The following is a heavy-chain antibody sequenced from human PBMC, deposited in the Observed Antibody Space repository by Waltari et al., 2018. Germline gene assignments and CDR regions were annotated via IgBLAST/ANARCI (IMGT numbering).Heavy chain of an antibody. Sequence: EEQLVESGGGLLQPGGSRRLSCAASGFTSDNFWMHWVRLVPGKGLVCIARISNDGSTTNYADFVNGRFTISRDDAKNMLYLQMNSLRAEDTAVYYCARSLAGRWYLGFDCWGQGVLVTVSS. J-gene: IGHJ4*02. D-gene: IGHD6-13*01. CDR3: ARSLAGRWYLGFDC. V-gene: IGHV3-74*02. CDR2: ISNDGSTT. CDR1: GFTSDNFW.